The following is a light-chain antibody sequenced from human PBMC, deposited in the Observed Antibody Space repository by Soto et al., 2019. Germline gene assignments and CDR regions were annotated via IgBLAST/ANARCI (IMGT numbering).Light chain of an antibody. CDR3: SSYTSSSTLLYV. V-gene: IGLV2-14*01. CDR2: DVS. J-gene: IGLJ1*01. Sequence: QSALTQPASVSGSPGQSITISCTGTSSDVGGYNYVSWYQQHPGKAPILMIYDVSNRPSGVSNRFSGSKSGNTASLTISGLQAVDEADYYCSSYTSSSTLLYVFGTGTKMTVL. CDR1: SSDVGGYNY.